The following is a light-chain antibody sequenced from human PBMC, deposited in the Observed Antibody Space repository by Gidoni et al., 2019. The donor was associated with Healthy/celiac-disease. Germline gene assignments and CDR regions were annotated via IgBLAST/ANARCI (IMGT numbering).Light chain of an antibody. Sequence: DIQMTQSPSSLSASVGDRVTITCQASQDISNHLNWYQQKPGKAPKLLIYYASNLETGVPSRFSGSGSGTDFTFTISSLQPEDIATYYCQQYDNLPLFFGPGTKVDIK. V-gene: IGKV1-33*01. CDR2: YAS. J-gene: IGKJ3*01. CDR1: QDISNH. CDR3: QQYDNLPLF.